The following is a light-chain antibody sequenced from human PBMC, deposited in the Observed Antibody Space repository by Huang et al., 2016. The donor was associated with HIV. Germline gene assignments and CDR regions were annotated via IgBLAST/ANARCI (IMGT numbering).Light chain of an antibody. CDR1: QAIKNY. CDR3: QQYDNLYS. CDR2: DAS. V-gene: IGKV1-33*01. Sequence: DFQLTQSPSSLSASIVDRVTITCQASQAIKNYLNWYPQKPGKAPKLLIYDASNLERGVPSRFSGSGSGTHFTFTISSLQPEDIATYYCQQYDNLYSFGHGTKLEI. J-gene: IGKJ2*03.